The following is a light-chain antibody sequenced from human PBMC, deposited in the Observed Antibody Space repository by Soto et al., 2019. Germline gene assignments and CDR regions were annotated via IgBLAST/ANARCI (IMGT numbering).Light chain of an antibody. CDR2: EDS. Sequence: NFMLTQPHSVSESPGQTVTISCTRSSGSIASDYVQWYQQRPGSAPINVIFEDSQRPSGVTDRFSGSIDSSSNSASLTISRLTTEDAADYYCQSVDGKYVVFGGGTKVTVL. CDR3: QSVDGKYVV. J-gene: IGLJ2*01. CDR1: SGSIASDY. V-gene: IGLV6-57*04.